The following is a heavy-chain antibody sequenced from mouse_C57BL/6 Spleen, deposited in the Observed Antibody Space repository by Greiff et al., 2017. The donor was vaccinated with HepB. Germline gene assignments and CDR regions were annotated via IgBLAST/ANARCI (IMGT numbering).Heavy chain of an antibody. D-gene: IGHD3-2*02. Sequence: VQLQQSGAELVRPGSSVKLSCKASGYTFTSYWMHWVKQRPIQGLEWIGNIDPSDSETHYNQKFKDKATLTVDKSYSTAYMQLSSLTSEDSAVYYCASGGSSGSYAMDYWGQGTSVTVSS. CDR2: IDPSDSET. V-gene: IGHV1-52*01. J-gene: IGHJ4*01. CDR1: GYTFTSYW. CDR3: ASGGSSGSYAMDY.